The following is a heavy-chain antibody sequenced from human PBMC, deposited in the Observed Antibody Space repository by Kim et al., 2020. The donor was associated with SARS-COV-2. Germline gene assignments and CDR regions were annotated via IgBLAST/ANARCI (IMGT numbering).Heavy chain of an antibody. CDR1: GGTFSSYA. J-gene: IGHJ6*02. CDR2: IIPIFGTA. V-gene: IGHV1-69*13. CDR3: ARVCSMVRGVISDYYYGMDV. D-gene: IGHD3-10*01. Sequence: SVKVSCKASGGTFSSYAISWVRQAPGQGLEWMGGIIPIFGTANYAQKFQGRVTITADESTSTAYMELSSLRSEDTAVYYCARVCSMVRGVISDYYYGMDVWGQGTTVTVSS.